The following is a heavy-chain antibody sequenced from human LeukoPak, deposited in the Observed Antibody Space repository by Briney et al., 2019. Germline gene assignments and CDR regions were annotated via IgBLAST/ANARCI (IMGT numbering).Heavy chain of an antibody. J-gene: IGHJ6*03. CDR3: ARGQYYGSGSYYSSYYYYYYMDV. V-gene: IGHV4-34*01. CDR2: INHSGST. CDR1: GGSFSGYY. Sequence: PSETLSLTCAVYGGSFSGYYWSWIRQPPGKGLEWIGEINHSGSTNYNPSLKSRVTISVDTSKNQFSLKLSSVTAADTAVYHCARGQYYGSGSYYSSYYYYYYMDVWGKGTTVTVSS. D-gene: IGHD3-10*01.